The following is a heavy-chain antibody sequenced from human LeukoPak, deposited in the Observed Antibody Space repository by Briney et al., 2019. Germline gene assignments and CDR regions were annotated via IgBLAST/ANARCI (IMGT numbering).Heavy chain of an antibody. J-gene: IGHJ2*01. CDR3: ARGGAAAATQWYFDL. V-gene: IGHV1-69*05. CDR2: IIPIFGTA. Sequence: ASVKVSCKASGGAFSSYAISWVRPAPGQGLEWMGGIIPIFGTANYAQKFQGRVTITTDESTSTAYMELSSLRSEDTAVYYCARGGAAAATQWYFDLWGRGTLVTVSS. D-gene: IGHD6-13*01. CDR1: GGAFSSYA.